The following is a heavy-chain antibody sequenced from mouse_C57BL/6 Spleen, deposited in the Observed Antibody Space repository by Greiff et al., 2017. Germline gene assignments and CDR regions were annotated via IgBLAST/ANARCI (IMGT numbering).Heavy chain of an antibody. D-gene: IGHD2-1*01. CDR2: IDPETGGT. V-gene: IGHV1-15*01. Sequence: VQLQQSGAELVRPGASVTLSCKASGYTFTDYEMHWVKQTPVHGLEWIGAIDPETGGTAYNQKFKGKAILTADKSSSTAYMELRSLTSEDSAVYYCTEDGNYWYFDVWGTGTTVTVSS. CDR3: TEDGNYWYFDV. CDR1: GYTFTDYE. J-gene: IGHJ1*03.